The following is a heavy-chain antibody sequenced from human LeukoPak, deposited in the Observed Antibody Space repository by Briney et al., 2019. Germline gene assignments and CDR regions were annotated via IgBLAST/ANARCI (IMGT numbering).Heavy chain of an antibody. CDR3: ARDTGGKLDP. J-gene: IGHJ5*02. CDR2: INSDGIST. CDR1: GFTFSSYA. D-gene: IGHD3-16*01. Sequence: GGSLRLSCTASGFTFSSYAMNWVRQAPGKGLVWVSRINSDGISTNYADSVKGRFTISRDNAKNTVYLQMNSLRAEDTAVYYCARDTGGKLDPWGQGTLVTVSS. V-gene: IGHV3-74*01.